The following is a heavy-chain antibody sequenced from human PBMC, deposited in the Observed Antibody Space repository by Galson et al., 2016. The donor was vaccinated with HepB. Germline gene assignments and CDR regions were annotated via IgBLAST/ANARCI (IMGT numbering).Heavy chain of an antibody. CDR1: GFDFNNFP. J-gene: IGHJ6*02. D-gene: IGHD2-15*01. Sequence: SLRLSCAASGFDFNNFPMHWVRQAPGKGLEYVSSINSDGRNTYYGDSVKDRFIISRDNSKNTLFLQMGRLRLEDMAVYYCARAGGYCRNKTCGGLDVWGQGTTVSVS. V-gene: IGHV3-64*02. CDR2: INSDGRNT. CDR3: ARAGGYCRNKTCGGLDV.